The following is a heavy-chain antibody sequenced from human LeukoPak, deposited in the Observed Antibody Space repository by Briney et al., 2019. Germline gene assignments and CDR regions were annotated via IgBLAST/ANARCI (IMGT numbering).Heavy chain of an antibody. CDR3: ARAYGSGKLIGNWFDP. Sequence: ASAKVSCKASGYTFTSYDINWVRQATGQGLEWMGWMNPNSGNTGYAQKFQGRVTITRNTSISTAYMELSSLRSEDTAVYYCARAYGSGKLIGNWFDPWGQGTLVTVSS. J-gene: IGHJ5*02. D-gene: IGHD3-10*01. V-gene: IGHV1-8*03. CDR1: GYTFTSYD. CDR2: MNPNSGNT.